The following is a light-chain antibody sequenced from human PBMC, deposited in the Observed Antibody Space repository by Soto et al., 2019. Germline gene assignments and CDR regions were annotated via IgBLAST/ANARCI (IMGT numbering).Light chain of an antibody. Sequence: EIVMTQSPATLSVSPGERATLSCRASQSVSSNLAWYQQKPGQAPRLLIYGASTRATGIPARFSGSGSETEFTLTISIQQSEDFAVYYCQQYKNWPPLYAFGEGTNVEIK. CDR1: QSVSSN. J-gene: IGKJ2*01. CDR2: GAS. V-gene: IGKV3-15*01. CDR3: QQYKNWPPLYA.